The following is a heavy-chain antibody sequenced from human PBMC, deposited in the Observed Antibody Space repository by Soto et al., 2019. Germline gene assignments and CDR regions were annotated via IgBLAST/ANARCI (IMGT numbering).Heavy chain of an antibody. Sequence: QLQLQESGPGLVKPLETLSLTCTVSGGSISSSSYYWGWIRQPPGKGLEWIGSIYYSGSTYYNPSLKSRVTISVDTSKNQFSLKLSSVTAADTAVYYCARSRITMIVVGRGNWFDPWGQGTLVTVSS. V-gene: IGHV4-39*01. CDR1: GGSISSSSYY. CDR2: IYYSGST. D-gene: IGHD3-22*01. J-gene: IGHJ5*02. CDR3: ARSRITMIVVGRGNWFDP.